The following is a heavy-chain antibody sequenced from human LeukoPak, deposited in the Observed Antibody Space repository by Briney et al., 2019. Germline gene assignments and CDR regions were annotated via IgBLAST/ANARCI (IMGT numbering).Heavy chain of an antibody. J-gene: IGHJ6*02. CDR1: GGTFNIYS. Sequence: SVKVSCKTSGGTFNIYSINWVRQAPGQGLEWMGRILPILGVANYAQKFQGRVTITAGTSTGTAYMEWSSLRSEDTAVYYCAREGEATYGMDVWGPGTTVTVS. V-gene: IGHV1-69*04. CDR3: AREGEATYGMDV. D-gene: IGHD5-24*01. CDR2: ILPILGVA.